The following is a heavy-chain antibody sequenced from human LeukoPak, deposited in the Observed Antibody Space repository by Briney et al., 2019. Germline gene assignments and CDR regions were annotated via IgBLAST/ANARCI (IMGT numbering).Heavy chain of an antibody. CDR2: IYYSGST. CDR1: GGSISSYY. V-gene: IGHV4-59*01. CDR3: ARERSTAFDI. J-gene: IGHJ3*02. Sequence: SETLSLTCTVSGGSISSYYWSWIRQPPGKGLEWIGYIYYSGSTNYNPPLKSRVTISVDTSKNQFSLKLSSVTAADTAVYYCARERSTAFDIWGQGTMVTVSS.